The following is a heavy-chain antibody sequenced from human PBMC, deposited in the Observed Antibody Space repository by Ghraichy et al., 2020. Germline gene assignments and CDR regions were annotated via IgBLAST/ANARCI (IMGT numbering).Heavy chain of an antibody. CDR3: AKKPDSRGCYDFNY. Sequence: GGSLRLSCAASGFTFSSYAMSWVRQAPGKGLEWVSAISGSGGSTYYANSVKGRFTISRDNSKNTLYLQINILRAEDTAVYYCAKKPDSRGCYDFNYWGQGTLVTVSS. CDR2: ISGSGGST. CDR1: GFTFSSYA. J-gene: IGHJ4*02. D-gene: IGHD6-19*01. V-gene: IGHV3-23*01.